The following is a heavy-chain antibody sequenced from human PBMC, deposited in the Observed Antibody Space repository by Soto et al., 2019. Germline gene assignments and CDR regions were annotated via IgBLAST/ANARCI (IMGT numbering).Heavy chain of an antibody. CDR3: ARDQGRSYGYHYYYYGMDV. Sequence: SGKVCFKASCYTFSSYGISWVRQAPEQGLEWMGWISAYNGNTNYAQKLQGRVTMTTDTSTSTAYMELRSLRSDDTAVYYCARDQGRSYGYHYYYYGMDVWGQGTTVTVSS. D-gene: IGHD5-18*01. J-gene: IGHJ6*02. CDR2: ISAYNGNT. CDR1: CYTFSSYG. V-gene: IGHV1-18*04.